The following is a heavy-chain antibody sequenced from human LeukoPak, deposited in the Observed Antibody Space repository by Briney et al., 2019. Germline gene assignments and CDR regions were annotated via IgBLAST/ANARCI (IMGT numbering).Heavy chain of an antibody. V-gene: IGHV3-21*01. CDR2: ISSSSIYI. J-gene: IGHJ4*02. CDR1: GFTFSSYS. D-gene: IGHD2-21*01. Sequence: GGSLRLSCAASGFTFSSYSMNWVRHAPGKGLEWVSSISSSSIYIYYADSVKGRFTISRDNAKNPLYLQMNSLRAEDTAVYYCARDQRTVYSSLDYWGQGTLVTVSS. CDR3: ARDQRTVYSSLDY.